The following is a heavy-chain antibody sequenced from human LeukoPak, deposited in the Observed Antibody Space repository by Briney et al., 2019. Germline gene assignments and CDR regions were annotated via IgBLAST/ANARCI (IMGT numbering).Heavy chain of an antibody. CDR3: VKGSAGSRPYYFDY. Sequence: GGSVRVSCAASGFTFSRYAMSWVRQAQGEGMEWVSAISTNGGSTYFADSVKGRFTITRDNSNNTLSLEMNSLRPEDTAVYYCVKGSAGSRPYYFDYWGQGTLLTVSS. CDR1: GFTFSRYA. V-gene: IGHV3-23*01. CDR2: ISTNGGST. D-gene: IGHD6-13*01. J-gene: IGHJ4*02.